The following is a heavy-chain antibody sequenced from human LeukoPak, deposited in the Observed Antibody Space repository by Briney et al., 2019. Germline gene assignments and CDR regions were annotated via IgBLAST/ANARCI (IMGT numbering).Heavy chain of an antibody. CDR2: IYPGDSDT. CDR1: GYSFTSYW. V-gene: IGHV5-51*01. CDR3: ARQKAVAGTGLRDY. D-gene: IGHD6-19*01. Sequence: GESLQISCKGSGYSFTSYWIGWGRQLPGKGLEGMGIIYPGDSDTRYSPSFQGQVTISADKSISTAYLQWSSLKASDTAMYYCARQKAVAGTGLRDYWGQGTLVTVSS. J-gene: IGHJ4*02.